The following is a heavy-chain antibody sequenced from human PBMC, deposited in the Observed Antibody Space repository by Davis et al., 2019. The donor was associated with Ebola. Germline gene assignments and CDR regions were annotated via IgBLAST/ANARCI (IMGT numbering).Heavy chain of an antibody. V-gene: IGHV3-7*01. CDR3: ARDRDYGSYFDF. CDR1: GFTFSSYW. CDR2: IKQDGSEK. J-gene: IGHJ4*02. Sequence: GESLKISCAASGFTFSSYWMSWVRQAPGKGLEWVANIKQDGSEKYSVDSVKGRFTISRDNDKNSLSLQMNSLRAEDTAVYYCARDRDYGSYFDFWGQGTLVTVSS. D-gene: IGHD3-16*01.